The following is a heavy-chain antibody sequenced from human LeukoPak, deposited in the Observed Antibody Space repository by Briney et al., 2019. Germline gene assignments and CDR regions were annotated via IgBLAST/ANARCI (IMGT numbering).Heavy chain of an antibody. CDR1: GYTFIGYY. V-gene: IGHV1-58*02. D-gene: IGHD5-18*01. Sequence: ASVKVSCKESGYTFIGYYIHWLRQAPGQGLEWIGWIAVGGGNTNYAQKFQERVTITRDMSTSTAYMELSSLRSEDTAVYYCAAPGYSYAYGIDGFDIWGQGTMVTVSS. CDR3: AAPGYSYAYGIDGFDI. J-gene: IGHJ3*02. CDR2: IAVGGGNT.